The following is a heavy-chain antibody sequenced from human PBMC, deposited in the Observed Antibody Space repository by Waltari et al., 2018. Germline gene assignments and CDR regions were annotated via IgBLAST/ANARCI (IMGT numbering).Heavy chain of an antibody. CDR1: GYTFTRND. CDR2: MNPNSGNT. CDR3: ARGWALGV. D-gene: IGHD3-10*01. V-gene: IGHV1-8*03. Sequence: QVELLQSGAEVHKPWASVKVSCKASGYTFTRNDINWVRQATGQGLEWWGWMNPNSGNTGSDKKFQGRVTITRNTSISTAYMELSSLRSEDTAVYYCARGWALGVWGQGTLVTVSS. J-gene: IGHJ4*02.